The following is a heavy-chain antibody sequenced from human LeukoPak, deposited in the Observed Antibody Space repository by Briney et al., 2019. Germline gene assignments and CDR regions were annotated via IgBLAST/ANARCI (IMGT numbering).Heavy chain of an antibody. CDR1: GFTFSAYA. CDR2: IGSDNKP. Sequence: GGSLRLSCEASGFTFSAYAMTWVRQAPGKGLEWVSSIGSDNKPHYSESVKGRFAISRDNSKSMLFLQLNSLRAEDTAVYYCAKDLRRLELRGFDYWGQGTLVTVSS. J-gene: IGHJ4*02. V-gene: IGHV3-23*01. CDR3: AKDLRRLELRGFDY. D-gene: IGHD1-7*01.